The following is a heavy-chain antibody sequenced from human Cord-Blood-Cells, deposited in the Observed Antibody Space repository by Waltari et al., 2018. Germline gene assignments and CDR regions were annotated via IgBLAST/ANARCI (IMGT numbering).Heavy chain of an antibody. Sequence: GGSLRLSCAASGFTFSSYAMSWVRQAPGKGLEWVSAISGSGGSTYYADSVKGRFTISRDNSKNTLYLQMNSLRAEDTAVYYCAKDTYYYDSSGYYYYFDYWGQGTLVTVSS. D-gene: IGHD3-22*01. CDR3: AKDTYYYDSSGYYYYFDY. J-gene: IGHJ4*02. CDR1: GFTFSSYA. V-gene: IGHV3-23*01. CDR2: ISGSGGST.